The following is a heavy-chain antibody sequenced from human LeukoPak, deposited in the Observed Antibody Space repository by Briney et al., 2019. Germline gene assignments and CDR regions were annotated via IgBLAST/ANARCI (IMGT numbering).Heavy chain of an antibody. D-gene: IGHD4-17*01. J-gene: IGHJ4*02. CDR2: IKQDGSEK. CDR3: ARLATVTTWYYFDY. CDR1: GSTFSSYW. V-gene: IGHV3-7*01. Sequence: GGSLRLSCEVSGSTFSSYWMSWVRQAPGKGLEWVANIKQDGSEKNYVDSVKGRFTISRDNAKNSLYLQMNSLRAEDTAVYYCARLATVTTWYYFDYWGQGTLVTVSS.